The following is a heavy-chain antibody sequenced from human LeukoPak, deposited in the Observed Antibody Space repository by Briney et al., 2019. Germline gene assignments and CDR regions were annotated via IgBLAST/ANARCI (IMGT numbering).Heavy chain of an antibody. Sequence: PGGSLRLSCAASGFTFSSYEMNWVRQAPGKGLERVSYISSSGSTIYYADSVKGRFTISRDNAKNSLYLQMNSLRAEDTAVYYCARDHHRSSSWYADYYYYYMDVWGKGTTVTVSS. J-gene: IGHJ6*03. CDR2: ISSSGSTI. D-gene: IGHD6-13*01. V-gene: IGHV3-48*03. CDR1: GFTFSSYE. CDR3: ARDHHRSSSWYADYYYYYMDV.